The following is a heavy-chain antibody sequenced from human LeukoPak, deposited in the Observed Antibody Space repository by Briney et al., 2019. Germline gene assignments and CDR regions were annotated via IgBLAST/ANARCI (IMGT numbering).Heavy chain of an antibody. CDR2: ISYDGNNN. J-gene: IGHJ4*02. V-gene: IGHV3-30*04. Sequence: GRSLRLSCAASGFPFSGYAMHWVRQAPGKGLEWVAIISYDGNNNYYADSAKGRFSISRDNSKNTLYLQMSSLTTEDTAVYYCARHRGSTMTIPYFDYWGQGTLVTVSS. D-gene: IGHD4-17*01. CDR3: ARHRGSTMTIPYFDY. CDR1: GFPFSGYA.